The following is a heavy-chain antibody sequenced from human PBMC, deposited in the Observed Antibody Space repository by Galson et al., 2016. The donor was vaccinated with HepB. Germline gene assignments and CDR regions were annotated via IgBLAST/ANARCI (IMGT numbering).Heavy chain of an antibody. J-gene: IGHJ3*02. CDR2: IGCAGDT. CDR3: ARESTGRGVDAFDI. Sequence: GGWVQPGGFLRLSCAASGFTFSRYDIHWVRQVTGNGLQWVSAIGCAGDTYYSGSVKGRFTISRENANNSLYLQMNSLTAGDTAVYYCARESTGRGVDAFDIWGQGTMVIVSS. CDR1: GFTFSRYD. V-gene: IGHV3-13*04. D-gene: IGHD3-16*01.